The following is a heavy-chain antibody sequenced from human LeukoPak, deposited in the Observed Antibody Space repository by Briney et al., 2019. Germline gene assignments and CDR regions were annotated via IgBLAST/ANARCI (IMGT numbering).Heavy chain of an antibody. CDR3: ARDLVTVTKGFDI. Sequence: PSETLSLTCVVSGDSFSSHYWTWLRQSPGKGLEWIGYISYIGSTNYNPSLKSRVTISIDTSKNQFSLKLRSVTAADTAVYHCARDLVTVTKGFDIWGQGTMVSVSS. J-gene: IGHJ3*02. D-gene: IGHD4-17*01. V-gene: IGHV4-59*11. CDR1: GDSFSSHY. CDR2: ISYIGST.